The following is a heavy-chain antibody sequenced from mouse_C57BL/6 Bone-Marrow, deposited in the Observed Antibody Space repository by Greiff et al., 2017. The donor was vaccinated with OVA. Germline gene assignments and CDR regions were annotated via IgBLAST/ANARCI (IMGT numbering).Heavy chain of an antibody. D-gene: IGHD2-3*01. J-gene: IGHJ3*01. CDR3: TRDDGYYVRFAY. Sequence: EVMLVESGEGLVKPGGSLKLSCAASGFTFSSYAMSWVRQTPEKRLEWVAYISSGGDYIYYADTVKGRFTISRDYARNTLYLQMSSLKSEDTAMYYCTRDDGYYVRFAYWGQGTLVTVSA. CDR2: ISSGGDYI. V-gene: IGHV5-9-1*02. CDR1: GFTFSSYA.